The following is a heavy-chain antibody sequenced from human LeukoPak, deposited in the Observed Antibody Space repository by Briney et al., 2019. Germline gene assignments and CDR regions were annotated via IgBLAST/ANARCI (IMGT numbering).Heavy chain of an antibody. D-gene: IGHD4-17*01. CDR2: VWYDGTNI. CDR3: TRDYGDLLGAY. Sequence: GGSLRLSCAASGFTFSTYGMHWVRQAPRKGLEWVAVVWYDGTNIHYVDPVKGRFTISRDNSKSTLYLQMNSLTAEDTAVYYCTRDYGDLLGAYWGQGTLVTVSS. V-gene: IGHV3-33*01. CDR1: GFTFSTYG. J-gene: IGHJ4*02.